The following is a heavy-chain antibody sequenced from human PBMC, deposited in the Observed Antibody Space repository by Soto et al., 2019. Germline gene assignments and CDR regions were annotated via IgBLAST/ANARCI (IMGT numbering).Heavy chain of an antibody. CDR2: IYYSGST. CDR3: ACYSPPPHYWYFDL. V-gene: IGHV4-31*03. CDR1: GGYISSGGYY. D-gene: IGHD2-21*01. Sequence: SETLSLTCTVSGGYISSGGYYWSWISQHPGKGLEWIGYIYYSGSTYYNPSLKSRVTISVDTSKNQFSLKLSSVTAADTAVYYCACYSPPPHYWYFDLWGRGTLVTVSS. J-gene: IGHJ2*01.